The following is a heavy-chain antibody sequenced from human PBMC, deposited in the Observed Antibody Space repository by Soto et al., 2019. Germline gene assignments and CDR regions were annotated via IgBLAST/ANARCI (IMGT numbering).Heavy chain of an antibody. CDR3: AREHKKQHRYMDV. CDR1: GFTVSSNY. Sequence: GGSLRLSCAASGFTVSSNYMSWVRQAPGKGLEWVSVIYSGGSTYYADSRKDRFTISTDNTKNTLYHQMNSLRAEDTAVYYCAREHKKQHRYMDVWGQGTTVTVSS. V-gene: IGHV3-53*01. CDR2: IYSGGST. J-gene: IGHJ6*02. D-gene: IGHD6-13*01.